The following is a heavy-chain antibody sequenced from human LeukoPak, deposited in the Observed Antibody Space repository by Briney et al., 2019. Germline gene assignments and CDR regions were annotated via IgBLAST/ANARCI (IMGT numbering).Heavy chain of an antibody. V-gene: IGHV4-59*12. D-gene: IGHD3-10*01. J-gene: IGHJ4*02. CDR3: ARDSPGSFDY. Sequence: SETLSLTCTVSGGSISSYYWSWIRQPPGKGLEWIGYIYYSGSTNYNPSLKSRVTISVDTSKNQFSLQLNSVTPEDTAVYYCARDSPGSFDYWGQGTLDTVSS. CDR1: GGSISSYY. CDR2: IYYSGST.